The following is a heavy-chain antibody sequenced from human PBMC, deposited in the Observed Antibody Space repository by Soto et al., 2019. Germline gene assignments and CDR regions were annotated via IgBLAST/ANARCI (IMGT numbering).Heavy chain of an antibody. V-gene: IGHV3-23*01. D-gene: IGHD1-26*01. J-gene: IGHJ4*02. CDR3: AKDLSGSYDY. Sequence: EVQLLESGGGLVQPGGSLRLSCAASGFTCSSYAMSWDRQSPGKGLEWVSAISGSGGSTYYADSVKGRFTISRDNPKNKLYLQMNSLRAEDTAGDYCAKDLSGSYDYWGQGTLVTVSS. CDR2: ISGSGGST. CDR1: GFTCSSYA.